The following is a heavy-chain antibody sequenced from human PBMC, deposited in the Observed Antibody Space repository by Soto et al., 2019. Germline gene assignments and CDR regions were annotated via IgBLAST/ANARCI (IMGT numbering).Heavy chain of an antibody. J-gene: IGHJ6*02. V-gene: IGHV3-23*01. CDR2: ISGSGGST. CDR3: AKTYYYDSSGYLAGYYYYGMDV. D-gene: IGHD3-22*01. CDR1: GFTFSSYA. Sequence: PGGSLRLSCAASGFTFSSYAMSWVRQAPGKGLEWVSAISGSGGSTYYADSVKGRFTISRDNSKNTLYLQMNSLRAEDTAVYYCAKTYYYDSSGYLAGYYYYGMDVWGQGTTVTVSS.